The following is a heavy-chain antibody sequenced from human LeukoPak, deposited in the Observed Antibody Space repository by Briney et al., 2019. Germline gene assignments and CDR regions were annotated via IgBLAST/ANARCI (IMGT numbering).Heavy chain of an antibody. CDR2: IYSGGKT. CDR3: AKDRWWRDKPCYYFDY. V-gene: IGHV3-53*01. D-gene: IGHD2-15*01. J-gene: IGHJ4*02. CDR1: GFTVSSSY. Sequence: GGSLRLSCAASGFTVSSSYMSWVRQAPGKGLEWVSVIYSGGKTDYADSVKGRFTISRDNSKNTLYLQMNSLRAEDTAVYYCAKDRWWRDKPCYYFDYWGQGTLVTVSS.